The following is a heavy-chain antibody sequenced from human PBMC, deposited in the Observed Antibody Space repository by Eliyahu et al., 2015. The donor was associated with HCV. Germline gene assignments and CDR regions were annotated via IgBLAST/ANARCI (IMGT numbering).Heavy chain of an antibody. V-gene: IGHV1-2*02. CDR2: INPNSGGT. CDR1: GYTFTGYY. Sequence: QVQVVQSGAEVKKPXASVKXSCKASGYTFTGYYMHWVRQAPGQGLEWMGWINPNSGGTNYAQKFQGRVTMTRDTSISTAYMELSRLRSDDTAVYYCARVEIEARAPDYWGQGTLVTVSS. J-gene: IGHJ4*02. CDR3: ARVEIEARAPDY. D-gene: IGHD6-6*01.